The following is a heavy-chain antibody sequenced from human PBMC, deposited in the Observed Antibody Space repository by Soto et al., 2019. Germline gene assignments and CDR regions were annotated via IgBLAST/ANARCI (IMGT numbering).Heavy chain of an antibody. J-gene: IGHJ2*01. Sequence: GGSLRLSCAASGFTFSSYWMHWVRQAPGKGLVWVSRINSDGSSTSYADSVKGRFTISRDNAKNTLYLQMNSLRAEDTAVYYCARGCRYCSGGSCYFWYFDLWGRGTLVTVSS. D-gene: IGHD2-15*01. V-gene: IGHV3-74*01. CDR3: ARGCRYCSGGSCYFWYFDL. CDR1: GFTFSSYW. CDR2: INSDGSST.